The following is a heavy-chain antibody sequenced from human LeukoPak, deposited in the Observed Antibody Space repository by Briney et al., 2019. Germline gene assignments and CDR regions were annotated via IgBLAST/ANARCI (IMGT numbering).Heavy chain of an antibody. CDR1: GVSISSYY. J-gene: IGHJ4*02. CDR3: ARGRDPGSGYHFDY. D-gene: IGHD3-22*01. CDR2: IYYSGST. Sequence: SETLSLTCTVSGVSISSYYWSWIRQPPGKGLEWIGYIYYSGSTNYNPSLKSRVTISVDTSKNQFSLKLSSVTAADTAVYYCARGRDPGSGYHFDYWAREPWSPSPQ. V-gene: IGHV4-59*01.